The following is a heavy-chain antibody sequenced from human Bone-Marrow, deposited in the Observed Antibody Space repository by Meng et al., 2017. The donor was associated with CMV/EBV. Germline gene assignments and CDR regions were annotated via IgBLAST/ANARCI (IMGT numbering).Heavy chain of an antibody. CDR1: GFSLSTSGMC. V-gene: IGHV2-70*20. CDR3: ARATMVRGPFDP. Sequence: SGPTLVKPTQTLTLTCTFSGFSLSTSGMCVSWVRQPPGKALEWLALIDWDDDKYYSTSLKTRLTISKDTSKIQVVLTMTNMDPVDTATYYCARATMVRGPFDPWGQGTLVTVSS. J-gene: IGHJ5*02. CDR2: IDWDDDK. D-gene: IGHD3-10*01.